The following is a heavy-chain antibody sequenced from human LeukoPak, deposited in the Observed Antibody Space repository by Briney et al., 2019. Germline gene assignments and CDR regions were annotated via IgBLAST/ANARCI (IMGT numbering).Heavy chain of an antibody. CDR1: GYTFTGYY. CDR3: ARARGYSYGYDFDY. J-gene: IGHJ4*02. Sequence: ASVKVSCKASGYTFTGYYMHWVRQAPGQGLEWMAWINPNSGGTNYAQKFQGRVTMTRDTSISTAYMELSRLRSVDTAVYYCARARGYSYGYDFDYWGQGTLVTVSS. D-gene: IGHD5-18*01. V-gene: IGHV1-2*02. CDR2: INPNSGGT.